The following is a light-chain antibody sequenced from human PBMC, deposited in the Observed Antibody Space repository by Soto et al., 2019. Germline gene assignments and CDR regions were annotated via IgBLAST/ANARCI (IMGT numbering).Light chain of an antibody. CDR1: QSVSTN. CDR3: QQYNNWPLT. Sequence: EIVMTQSPATLSVSPGERATLSCRASQSVSTNLAWYQQRPGQAPRLLIYGESTRDTGIPARFSGSGSGTEFTLTISSLQSEDFAVYDCQQYNNWPLTFGGGTKVEIK. V-gene: IGKV3-15*01. CDR2: GES. J-gene: IGKJ4*01.